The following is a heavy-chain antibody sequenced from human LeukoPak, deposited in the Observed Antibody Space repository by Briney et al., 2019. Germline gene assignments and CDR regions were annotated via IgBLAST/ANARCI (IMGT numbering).Heavy chain of an antibody. J-gene: IGHJ4*02. CDR1: GFTFIDSY. Sequence: GGSLRLSSAASGFTFIDSYMSWVRQAPGQGLEWISYISDSGKTIEYADSVKVRFAISRYNAKNSMILQRNSLRSEDTSIYYCVRFYSYVIYYWGQGALVTVSS. V-gene: IGHV3-11*04. CDR3: VRFYSYVIYY. D-gene: IGHD5-18*01. CDR2: ISDSGKTI.